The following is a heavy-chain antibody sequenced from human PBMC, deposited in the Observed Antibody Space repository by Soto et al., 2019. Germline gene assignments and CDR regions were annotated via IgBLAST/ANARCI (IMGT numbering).Heavy chain of an antibody. CDR3: ARDLKGIVVVAATRADYYYGMDV. CDR2: ISYDGSNK. J-gene: IGHJ6*02. D-gene: IGHD2-15*01. V-gene: IGHV3-30-3*01. Sequence: PGRSLSVSCAASELNFSSYAMHWVRQAPGKGLEWVAVISYDGSNKYYADSVKGRFTISRDNSKNTLYLQMNSLRAEDTAVYYCARDLKGIVVVAATRADYYYGMDVWGQGTTVTVSS. CDR1: ELNFSSYA.